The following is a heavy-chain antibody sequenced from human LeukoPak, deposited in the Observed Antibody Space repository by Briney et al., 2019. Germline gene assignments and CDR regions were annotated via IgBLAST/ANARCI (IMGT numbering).Heavy chain of an antibody. CDR1: GFTFSSYG. CDR2: IRYDGRNK. J-gene: IGHJ4*02. D-gene: IGHD3-10*01. Sequence: GGSLRLSCAASGFTFSSYGMHWVRQAPGKGLEWVAFIRYDGRNKYYADSVKGRFTISRDNSKNTLYLQMNSLRAEDTAVYYCAKDKSGFGELSRHSYYFDYWGQGTLVTVSS. CDR3: AKDKSGFGELSRHSYYFDY. V-gene: IGHV3-30*02.